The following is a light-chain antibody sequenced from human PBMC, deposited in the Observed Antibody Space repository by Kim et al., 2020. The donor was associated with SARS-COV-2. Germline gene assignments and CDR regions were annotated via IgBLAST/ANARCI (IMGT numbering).Light chain of an antibody. CDR3: LQHKSYPWT. Sequence: ASVGDRVTITCRASQGINNYLVWFQQKPGKVPKCLIYAASNLQSGVPSRFSGSGSGTEFTLTISNLQPEDLATYHCLQHKSYPWTFGQGTKVDIK. V-gene: IGKV1-17*03. J-gene: IGKJ1*01. CDR2: AAS. CDR1: QGINNY.